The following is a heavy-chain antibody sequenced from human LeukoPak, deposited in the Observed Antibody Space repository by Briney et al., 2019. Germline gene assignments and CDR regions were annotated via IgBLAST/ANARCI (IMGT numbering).Heavy chain of an antibody. D-gene: IGHD3-22*01. CDR1: GGTFSSYA. CDR3: ARARGEYDNIGHENFDY. V-gene: IGHV1-18*01. J-gene: IGHJ4*02. CDR2: ISATNGNT. Sequence: ASVKVSCKASGGTFSSYAITWVRQAPGQGLEWMGWISATNGNTNYAQKFRGRVTMTTDTSTTTVYMELRSLRSDDTAVYYCARARGEYDNIGHENFDYWGRGTLVTVSS.